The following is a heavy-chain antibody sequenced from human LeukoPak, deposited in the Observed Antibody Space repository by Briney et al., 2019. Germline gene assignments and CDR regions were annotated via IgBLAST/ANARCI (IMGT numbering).Heavy chain of an antibody. Sequence: GGSLRLSCAASGFTFSNYWMHWIRQTPGKGLVWVSRIVGDGSATIYADSVKGRFTISRDNAKDTLYPQMNSLRAEDTAVYYCARDGSLPDYWGQGTLVTVSS. CDR3: ARDGSLPDY. V-gene: IGHV3-74*01. D-gene: IGHD2-15*01. CDR2: IVGDGSAT. CDR1: GFTFSNYW. J-gene: IGHJ4*02.